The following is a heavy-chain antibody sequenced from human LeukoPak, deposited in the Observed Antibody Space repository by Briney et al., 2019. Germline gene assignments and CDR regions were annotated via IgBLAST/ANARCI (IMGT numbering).Heavy chain of an antibody. CDR2: IKQDGSEK. CDR3: ARDPGPSYYFDY. J-gene: IGHJ4*02. CDR1: GFTFCSHW. V-gene: IGHV3-7*01. Sequence: GGALRLSCGASGFTFCSHWMRWGRQAPGEGVGWVANIKQDGSEKYYVDSVKGRFTISRDNAKNSLYLQMNSLRAEDTAVYYCARDPGPSYYFDYWGQGTLVTVSS.